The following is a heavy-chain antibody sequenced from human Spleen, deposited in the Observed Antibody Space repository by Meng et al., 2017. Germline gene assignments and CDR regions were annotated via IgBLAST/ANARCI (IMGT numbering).Heavy chain of an antibody. CDR1: GGSVSSGSYY. Sequence: GSLRLSCTVSGGSVSSGSYYWSWIRQPPGKGLEWIGYIYYSGSTNYNPSLKSRVTISVDTSKNQFSLKLSSVTAADTAVYYCARDSYGDYVRIWDYYYYGMDVWGQGTTVTVSS. CDR2: IYYSGST. CDR3: ARDSYGDYVRIWDYYYYGMDV. D-gene: IGHD4-17*01. V-gene: IGHV4-61*01. J-gene: IGHJ6*02.